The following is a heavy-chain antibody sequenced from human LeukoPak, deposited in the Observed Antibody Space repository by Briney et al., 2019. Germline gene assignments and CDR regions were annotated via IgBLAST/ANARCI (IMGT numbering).Heavy chain of an antibody. J-gene: IGHJ2*01. CDR2: IYHSGST. D-gene: IGHD6-19*01. CDR1: GYSISSGYY. Sequence: SETLSLTYSVSGYSISSGYYWGWIRQPPGKGLEWIGSIYHSGSTYYNPSLKSRVTISVDTSKNQFSLKLSSVTAADTAVYYCAGNYKASSGWIDWYFDLWGRGTLVTVSS. V-gene: IGHV4-38-2*01. CDR3: AGNYKASSGWIDWYFDL.